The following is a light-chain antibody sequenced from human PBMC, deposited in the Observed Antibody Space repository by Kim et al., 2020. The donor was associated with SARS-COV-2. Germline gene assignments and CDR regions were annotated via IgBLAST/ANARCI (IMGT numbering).Light chain of an antibody. J-gene: IGKJ2*01. CDR3: QQYKSYPYT. CDR2: KAS. CDR1: QSISSW. V-gene: IGKV1-5*03. Sequence: DIQMTQSPSTLTASVGDRGTITCRASQSISSWLAWYQQKPGKAPKLLISKASSLESGVPSRFSGSGSGTEFTLTISSLQSDDFATYYCQQYKSYPYTFGQGTKLEI.